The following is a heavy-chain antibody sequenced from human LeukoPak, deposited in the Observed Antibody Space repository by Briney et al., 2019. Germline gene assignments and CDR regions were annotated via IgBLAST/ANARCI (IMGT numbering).Heavy chain of an antibody. CDR3: ARDFLPHNPFDY. D-gene: IGHD1-1*01. CDR1: GYSISSGFY. Sequence: SETLSLTCTVSGYSISSGFYWGWIRQPPGKGLEWIGSMDHSGSTYYNPSLKSRVTISLDTSKNQFSLKLKSVTAADTAMYYCARDFLPHNPFDYWGQGTLVTVSS. J-gene: IGHJ4*02. CDR2: MDHSGST. V-gene: IGHV4-38-2*02.